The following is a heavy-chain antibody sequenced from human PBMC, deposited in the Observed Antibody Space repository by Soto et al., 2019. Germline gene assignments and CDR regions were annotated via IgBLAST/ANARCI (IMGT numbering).Heavy chain of an antibody. V-gene: IGHV3-7*03. Sequence: GGSLRLSCAASGFTFSNFWMSWARQAPGRGLEWVANIKGDGSVTQYVASVEGRFTISRDNARYSLYLQMNSLRVEDTALYYCVIPTRSVRGMGVWGQGTTVTVSS. CDR3: VIPTRSVRGMGV. J-gene: IGHJ6*02. CDR1: GFTFSNFW. D-gene: IGHD6-6*01. CDR2: IKGDGSVT.